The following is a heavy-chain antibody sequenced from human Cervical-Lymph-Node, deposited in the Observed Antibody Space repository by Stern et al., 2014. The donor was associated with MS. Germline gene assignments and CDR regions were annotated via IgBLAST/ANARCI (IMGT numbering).Heavy chain of an antibody. V-gene: IGHV1-69*01. J-gene: IGHJ4*01. CDR3: ARDKEAHYFDY. Sequence: QVQLVQSGAEVRKPGSSVRVSCKASGVTFSSSAISWLRQAPGQGLEWMGGIIPMFGAATYAPKFQGRVSITADESTTTAYMDLSSLRFEDTAIYYCARDKEAHYFDYWGQGTLVTVSS. CDR1: GVTFSSSA. CDR2: IIPMFGAA.